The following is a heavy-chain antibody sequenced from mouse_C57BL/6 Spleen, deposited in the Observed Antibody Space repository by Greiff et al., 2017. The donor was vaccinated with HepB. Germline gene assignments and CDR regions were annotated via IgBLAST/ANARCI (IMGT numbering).Heavy chain of an antibody. Sequence: EVKLMASGPGMVKPSQSLSLTCTVTGYSITSGYDWHWIRHFPGNKLEWMGYISYSGSTNYNPSLKSRISITHDTSKNHFFLKLNSVTTEDTATYYCARGRDSWFAYWGQGTLVTVSA. J-gene: IGHJ3*01. CDR2: ISYSGST. D-gene: IGHD3-3*01. CDR3: ARGRDSWFAY. V-gene: IGHV3-1*01. CDR1: GYSITSGYD.